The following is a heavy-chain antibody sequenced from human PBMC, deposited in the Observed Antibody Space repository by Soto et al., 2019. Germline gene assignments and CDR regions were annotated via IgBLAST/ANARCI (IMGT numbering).Heavy chain of an antibody. D-gene: IGHD6-13*01. J-gene: IGHJ5*02. V-gene: IGHV3-48*01. CDR3: ARHPERIAEIGWFDP. CDR1: GFTFSSYS. CDR2: ISSSSSTI. Sequence: EVQLVESGGGLVQPGGSLRLSCAASGFTFSSYSMNWVRQAPGKGLEWVSYISSSSSTIYYADSVKGRFTISRANAKHSLYMKMNRLRAEATAVYYCARHPERIAEIGWFDPWGQGTLVTVSS.